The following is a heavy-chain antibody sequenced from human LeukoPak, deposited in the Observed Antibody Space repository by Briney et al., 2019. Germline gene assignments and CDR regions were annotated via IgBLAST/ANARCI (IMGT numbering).Heavy chain of an antibody. CDR2: FYYSGST. V-gene: IGHV4-39*01. J-gene: IGHJ5*02. Sequence: SETLSLTCTVSGGSISSSPYHWGWIRQPPGKGLEWIGSFYYSGSTYSNPSLKSRVTISVDTSKNQFSLKLSSVTAADTAVYYCARSIYDFWSGYYTRWFDPWGQGTLVTVSS. D-gene: IGHD3-3*01. CDR1: GGSISSSPYH. CDR3: ARSIYDFWSGYYTRWFDP.